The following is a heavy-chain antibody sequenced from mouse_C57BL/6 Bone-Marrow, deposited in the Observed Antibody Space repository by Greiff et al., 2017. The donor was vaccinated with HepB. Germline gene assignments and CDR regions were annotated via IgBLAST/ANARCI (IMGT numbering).Heavy chain of an antibody. V-gene: IGHV6-3*01. J-gene: IGHJ3*01. CDR3: PSTMVTTEFAY. Sequence: LVESGGGLVPPGGSMKPSCVASGFTFSNYWMNWVRQSPEKGLEWVAQIRLKSDNYATHYAESVKGRFTISRDDSKSSVFLQMNNLRAEDTGIYYCPSTMVTTEFAYWGQGTLVTVSA. CDR1: GFTFSNYW. CDR2: IRLKSDNYAT. D-gene: IGHD2-2*01.